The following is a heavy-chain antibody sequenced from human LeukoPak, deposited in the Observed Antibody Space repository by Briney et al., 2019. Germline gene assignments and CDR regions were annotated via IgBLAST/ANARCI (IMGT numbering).Heavy chain of an antibody. CDR2: ISYDGSNK. D-gene: IGHD3-3*01. Sequence: GGSLRLSCAASGFTFSSYGMPWVRQAPGKGLEWVAVISYDGSNKYYADSVKGRFTISRDNSKNTLYLQMNSLRAEDTAVYYCAKDITSQDYDFWSGYLHYWGQGTLVTVSS. J-gene: IGHJ4*02. CDR3: AKDITSQDYDFWSGYLHY. V-gene: IGHV3-30*18. CDR1: GFTFSSYG.